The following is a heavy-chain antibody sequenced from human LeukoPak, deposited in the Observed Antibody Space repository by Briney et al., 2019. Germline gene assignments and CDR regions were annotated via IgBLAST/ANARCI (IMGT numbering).Heavy chain of an antibody. Sequence: GGSLRLSCAVSGCTLSDFEMNWVRQAPGMGLEWLSYTRPDGTSEYAESVRGRFTISRDTANNLLYLQMNSLRDDDTALYYCARERLNTMGDAFDLWGQGTTVTVSS. CDR1: GCTLSDFE. J-gene: IGHJ3*01. D-gene: IGHD3-3*01. CDR2: TRPDGTS. CDR3: ARERLNTMGDAFDL. V-gene: IGHV3-69-1*02.